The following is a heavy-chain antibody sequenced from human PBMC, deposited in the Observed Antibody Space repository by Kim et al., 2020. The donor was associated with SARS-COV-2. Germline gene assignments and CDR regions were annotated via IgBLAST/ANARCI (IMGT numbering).Heavy chain of an antibody. V-gene: IGHV4-31*01. CDR3: ARESGLYGAGAFDI. J-gene: IGHJ3*02. D-gene: IGHD4-17*01. Sequence: NPSLQSHVTKPVDTSKNQFSLKLSPVTAADTAVYYCARESGLYGAGAFDIWGQGTMVTVSS.